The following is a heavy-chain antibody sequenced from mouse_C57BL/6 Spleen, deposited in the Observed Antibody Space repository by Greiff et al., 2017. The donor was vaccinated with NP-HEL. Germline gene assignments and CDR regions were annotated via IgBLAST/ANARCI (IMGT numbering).Heavy chain of an antibody. CDR3: ARTYSNSFYWYFDV. CDR1: GYTFTSYW. CDR2: IDPSDSYT. V-gene: IGHV1-50*01. J-gene: IGHJ1*03. D-gene: IGHD2-5*01. Sequence: VQLQQPGAELVKPGASVKLSCKASGYTFTSYWMQWVKQRPGQGLEWIGEIDPSDSYTNYNQKFKGKATLTVDTSSSTAYMQLSSLTSEDSAVYYCARTYSNSFYWYFDVWGTGTTVTVSS.